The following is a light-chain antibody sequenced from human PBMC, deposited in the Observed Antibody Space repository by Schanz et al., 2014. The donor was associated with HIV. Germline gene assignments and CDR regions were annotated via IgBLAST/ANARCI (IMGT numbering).Light chain of an antibody. Sequence: DIQMTQSPSTLSASVGDRVTITCRASQSISSWLAWYQQKPGSAPKLLIYEASTLETGVPSRFSGSGSATEFTLTISSLQPDDFATYYCQQYNSYSYTFGQGTKLEI. CDR1: QSISSW. CDR3: QQYNSYSYT. CDR2: EAS. J-gene: IGKJ2*01. V-gene: IGKV1-5*03.